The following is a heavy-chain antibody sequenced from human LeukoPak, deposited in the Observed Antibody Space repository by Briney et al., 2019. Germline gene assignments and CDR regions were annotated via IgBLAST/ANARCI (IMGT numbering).Heavy chain of an antibody. CDR3: ARGRPYSPGY. Sequence: GGSLRLSCAASGFPVTNNYISWVRQAPGKGLEWVSTIYSGGSPYYADSVEGRFTVSRDGSKNTVFLQMNSLRAEDTAVYYCARGRPYSPGYWGQGTLVTVSS. J-gene: IGHJ4*02. D-gene: IGHD4-11*01. V-gene: IGHV3-66*01. CDR2: IYSGGSP. CDR1: GFPVTNNY.